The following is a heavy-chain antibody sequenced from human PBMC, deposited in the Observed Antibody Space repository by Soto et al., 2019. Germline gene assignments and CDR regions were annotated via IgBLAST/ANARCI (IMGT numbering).Heavy chain of an antibody. CDR1: GYTYTVYY. J-gene: IGHJ4*02. CDR2: LTPNSGGT. V-gene: IGHV1-2*02. D-gene: IGHD5-18*01. Sequence: VPVKGSCKTSGYTYTVYYMHWVRLDPEQGIERMGWLTPNSGGTNYAQKFQGRVTIASDTSISTAYMELSRRRSDDTAVHSCARVSISRYTYARLGYWGQGPMVT. CDR3: ARVSISRYTYARLGY.